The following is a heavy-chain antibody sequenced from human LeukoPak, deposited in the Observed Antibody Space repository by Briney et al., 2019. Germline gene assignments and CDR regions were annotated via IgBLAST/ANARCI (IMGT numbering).Heavy chain of an antibody. D-gene: IGHD2-8*01. V-gene: IGHV4-39*01. Sequence: PSETPSLTCTVSGGSIISTTYYWGWIRQPPGKGLEWIGSIYYSGSTYYNPSFKSRVTMFADTANNQVSLRLSSVTAADTAVYYCARDRACSNGICSYFDYWGQGAVVTVSS. CDR3: ARDRACSNGICSYFDY. J-gene: IGHJ4*02. CDR2: IYYSGST. CDR1: GGSIISTTYY.